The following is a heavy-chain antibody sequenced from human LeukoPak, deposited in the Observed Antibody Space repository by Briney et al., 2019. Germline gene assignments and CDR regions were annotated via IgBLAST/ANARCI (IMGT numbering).Heavy chain of an antibody. CDR1: GFTFSSYA. D-gene: IGHD2-2*01. V-gene: IGHV3-30-3*01. Sequence: PGGSLRLSCAASGFTFSSYAMHWVRQAPGKGLEWVAVISYDGSNKYYADSVKGRFTISRDNSKNTLYLQMNSLRAEDTAVYYCARDGEVVPAASMDVWGQGTTVTVSS. CDR2: ISYDGSNK. CDR3: ARDGEVVPAASMDV. J-gene: IGHJ6*02.